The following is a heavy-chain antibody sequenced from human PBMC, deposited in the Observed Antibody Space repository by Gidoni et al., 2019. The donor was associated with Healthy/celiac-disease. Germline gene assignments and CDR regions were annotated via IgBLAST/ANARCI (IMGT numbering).Heavy chain of an antibody. Sequence: QVQLVQSGAEVKKPGSSVKVSCKASGGTFSSYTISWVRQAPGQGLEWMGRIIPILGIANYAQKFQGRVTITADKPTSTAYMELSSLRSEDTAVYYCARSGKGIAVAFDWFDPWGQGTLVTVSS. CDR2: IIPILGIA. CDR3: ARSGKGIAVAFDWFDP. J-gene: IGHJ5*02. D-gene: IGHD6-19*01. V-gene: IGHV1-69*02. CDR1: GGTFSSYT.